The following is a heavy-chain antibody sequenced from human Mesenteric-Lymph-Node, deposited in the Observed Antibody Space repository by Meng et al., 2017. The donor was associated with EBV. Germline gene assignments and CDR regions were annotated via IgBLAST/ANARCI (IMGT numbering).Heavy chain of an antibody. J-gene: IGHJ5*02. D-gene: IGHD3-3*01. V-gene: IGHV4-34*02. CDR2: MNRSGSS. CDR1: GGSFNGYF. CDR3: ARGEGITSLWFDP. Sequence: QVQLQQWGAGLLKPSETLSLTCEVYGGSFNGYFWTWIRQSPEKGLEWIGEMNRSGSSSYNPSLKSRVTISVDRSKNQFSLKLSSVTAADTAVYYCARGEGITSLWFDPWGQGPLVTVSS.